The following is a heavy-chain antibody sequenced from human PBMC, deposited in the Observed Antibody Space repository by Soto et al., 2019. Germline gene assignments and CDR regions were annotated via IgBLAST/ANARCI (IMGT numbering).Heavy chain of an antibody. J-gene: IGHJ4*02. D-gene: IGHD3-9*01. CDR3: ARAPMSTGYHTWFDY. Sequence: PSETLSLTCTVSGGSVSSGSYYWSWIRQPPGKGLEWIGYIYYSGSTNYNPSLKSRVTISVDTSKNQFSLKLSSVTAADTAVYYCARAPMSTGYHTWFDYWGQGTLVTVSS. CDR1: GGSVSSGSYY. CDR2: IYYSGST. V-gene: IGHV4-61*01.